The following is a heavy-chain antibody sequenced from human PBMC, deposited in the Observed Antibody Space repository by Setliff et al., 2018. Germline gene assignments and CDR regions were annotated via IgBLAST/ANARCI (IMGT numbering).Heavy chain of an antibody. CDR2: INPNSGGT. V-gene: IGHV1-2*06. D-gene: IGHD3-3*01. J-gene: IGHJ6*02. Sequence: ASVKVSCKASGYTFTGYYMHWVRQAPGQGLEWMGRINPNSGGTNYAQKFQGRVTMTRDTSISIAYMELSRLRSDDTAVYYCARGPRITIFGVVSLSLYGMDVWGQGTTVTVSS. CDR1: GYTFTGYY. CDR3: ARGPRITIFGVVSLSLYGMDV.